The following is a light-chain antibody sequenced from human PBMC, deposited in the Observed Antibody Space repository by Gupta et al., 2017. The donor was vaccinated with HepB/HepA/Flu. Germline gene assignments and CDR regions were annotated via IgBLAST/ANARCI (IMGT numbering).Light chain of an antibody. CDR2: QDS. V-gene: IGLV3-1*01. J-gene: IGLJ2*01. Sequence: SYELTQPPSVSVSPGQTASITCSGDKLGDKYACWYQQKPGQSPVLVIYQDSKRPAGIPERFSGSNSGNTATLTISGTQAMDEADYYGQAWDSSTYVGLGGGTKLTVL. CDR1: KLGDKY. CDR3: QAWDSSTYVG.